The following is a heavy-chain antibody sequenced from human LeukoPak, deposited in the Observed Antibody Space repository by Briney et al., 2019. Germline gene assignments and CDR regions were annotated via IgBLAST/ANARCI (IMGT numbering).Heavy chain of an antibody. J-gene: IGHJ6*02. V-gene: IGHV4-39*02. CDR2: IYDSGST. CDR3: ARDRTYGDYVVESYYGMDV. Sequence: SETLSLTCTVSGGSIRSSYYYWGWIRQPPGKGLEWIGSIYDSGSTYYNPSLKSRVTISVDTSKNQFSLKLNSVTAADTAVYYCARDRTYGDYVVESYYGMDVWGQGTTVTVSS. CDR1: GGSIRSSYYY. D-gene: IGHD4-17*01.